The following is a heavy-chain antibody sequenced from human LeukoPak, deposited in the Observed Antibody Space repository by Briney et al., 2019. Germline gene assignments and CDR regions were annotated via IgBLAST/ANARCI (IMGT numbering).Heavy chain of an antibody. CDR1: GYTFTGYY. J-gene: IGHJ3*02. Sequence: ASVKVSCKASGYTFTGYYMHWVRQAPGQGLEWMGWINPNSGGTNYAQKFQGRVTMTRDTSISTAYMELSSLRAEDTAVYYCARDGNVWYDILTGHDAFDIWGQGTMVTVSS. V-gene: IGHV1-2*02. D-gene: IGHD3-9*01. CDR3: ARDGNVWYDILTGHDAFDI. CDR2: INPNSGGT.